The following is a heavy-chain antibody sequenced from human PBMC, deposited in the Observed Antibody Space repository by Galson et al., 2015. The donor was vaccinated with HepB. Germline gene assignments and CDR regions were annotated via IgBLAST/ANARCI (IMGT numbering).Heavy chain of an antibody. D-gene: IGHD1-26*01. J-gene: IGHJ6*03. V-gene: IGHV3-30*04. CDR2: TSYDDNTN. Sequence: SLRLACAASGFLFNVEAMYWVRRAPDKGLESVAATSYDDNTNYYADSGRGRFTIARDNSQHTLYLQMDSLRVDDTAVYYCARHTGGAAIYYHMDLWGKGTTVTVSS. CDR1: GFLFNVEA. CDR3: ARHTGGAAIYYHMDL.